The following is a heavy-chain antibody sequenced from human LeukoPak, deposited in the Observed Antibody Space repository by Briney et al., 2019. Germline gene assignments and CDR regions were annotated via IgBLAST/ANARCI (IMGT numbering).Heavy chain of an antibody. J-gene: IGHJ4*02. CDR1: GFTFSSYA. Sequence: GGSLRLSCAASGFTFSSYAMSWVRQAPGKGLEWVSAISGSGGSTYYADSVKGRFTISRDNSKNTLYLQMNSLRAEDTAVHYCAKADYYDSSGYKVYYFDYWGQGTLVTVSS. CDR3: AKADYYDSSGYKVYYFDY. D-gene: IGHD3-22*01. CDR2: ISGSGGST. V-gene: IGHV3-23*01.